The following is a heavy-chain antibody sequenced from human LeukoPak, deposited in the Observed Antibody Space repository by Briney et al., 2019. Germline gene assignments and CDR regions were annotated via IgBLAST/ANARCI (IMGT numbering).Heavy chain of an antibody. CDR2: IKQDGSEK. D-gene: IGHD4-23*01. Sequence: PGGSLRLSCAASGFTFSNYWMSWVRQAPGKGLEWVANIKQDGSEKYYVDSVKGRFTISRDNAKNSLYLQMNSLRADDTAVYYCARAVAGYYYYGMDVWGQGTTVTVSS. CDR1: GFTFSNYW. J-gene: IGHJ6*02. CDR3: ARAVAGYYYYGMDV. V-gene: IGHV3-7*03.